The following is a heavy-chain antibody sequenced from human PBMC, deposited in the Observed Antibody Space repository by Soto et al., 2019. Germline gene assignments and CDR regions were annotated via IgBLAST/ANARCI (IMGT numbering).Heavy chain of an antibody. CDR3: ARGSWPTPTRFDY. CDR2: IYYSGST. CDR1: GGSVSSGSYY. J-gene: IGHJ4*02. Sequence: QVQLQESGPGLVKPSETLSLTCTVSGGSVSSGSYYWSWIRQPPGKGLEWIGYIYYSGSTNYNPSLKSRVAISLDTSKKQISLKLSSVTAADTAMYYCARGSWPTPTRFDYWGQGTLVTVPS. D-gene: IGHD2-15*01. V-gene: IGHV4-61*01.